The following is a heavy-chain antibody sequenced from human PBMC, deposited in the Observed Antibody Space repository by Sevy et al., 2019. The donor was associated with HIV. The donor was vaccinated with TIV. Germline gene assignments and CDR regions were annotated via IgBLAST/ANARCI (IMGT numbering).Heavy chain of an antibody. D-gene: IGHD2-15*01. CDR1: GFSFSNAW. J-gene: IGHJ2*01. CDR2: IKSKADSGPT. Sequence: GESLKISCAASGFSFSNAWMNWVRQAPGKGLEWVGRIKSKADSGPTDYAAPVKGRFTISRDDSKKTLYLQMNSLKTEDTAVDYCTTVPGRVVVAATLIHGNWYFDLWGRGTLVTVSS. CDR3: TTVPGRVVVAATLIHGNWYFDL. V-gene: IGHV3-15*07.